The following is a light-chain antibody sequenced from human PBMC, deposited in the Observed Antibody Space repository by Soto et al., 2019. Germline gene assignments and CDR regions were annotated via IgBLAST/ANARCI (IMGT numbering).Light chain of an antibody. CDR3: AAWDDSLNGYV. Sequence: QSALTQPPSASGSPGQSVTISCTGTSSDVGGYNYVSWYQQHPGKAPKFMIYEVSKRPSGVPDRFSGSKSGTSASLAISGLQSEDEADYYCAAWDDSLNGYVFGTGTKVTVL. CDR1: SSDVGGYNY. J-gene: IGLJ1*01. V-gene: IGLV2-8*01. CDR2: EVS.